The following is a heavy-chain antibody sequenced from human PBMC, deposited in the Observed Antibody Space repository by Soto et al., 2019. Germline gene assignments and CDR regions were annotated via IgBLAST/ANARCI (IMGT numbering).Heavy chain of an antibody. CDR2: IYYNGNT. CDR3: ARDKGGAALKGSGMDV. D-gene: IGHD3-10*01. J-gene: IGHJ6*02. V-gene: IGHV4-31*02. Sequence: QVKVQESGPGLVKPSQTLSLKCSVSGGSIGSRDYYWSWIRQHPEKGLEWIGSIYYNGNTDYNPSRRGRPTMSLDTSMNEFSLKLTSVTAADTAVYYCARDKGGAALKGSGMDVWGQGTTVTVS. CDR1: GGSIGSRDYY.